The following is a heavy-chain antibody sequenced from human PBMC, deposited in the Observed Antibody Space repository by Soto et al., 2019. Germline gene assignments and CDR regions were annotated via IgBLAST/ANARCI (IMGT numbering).Heavy chain of an antibody. CDR2: VDYTGANT. J-gene: IGHJ4*02. CDR1: GFTFSDYA. D-gene: IGHD3-22*01. V-gene: IGHV3-23*01. CDR3: SKQPDSSGYRSLGN. Sequence: EVQLLESGGVLVQPGGSLRLSCAASGFTFSDYAMSWVRQAPGRGLEWVSVVDYTGANTYYADSVKGRFTISRDNAKTSLLLQMNSLRAEDTALYYCSKQPDSSGYRSLGNWGRGTLVTVSS.